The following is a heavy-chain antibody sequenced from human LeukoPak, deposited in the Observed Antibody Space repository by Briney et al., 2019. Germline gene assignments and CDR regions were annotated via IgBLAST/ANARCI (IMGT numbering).Heavy chain of an antibody. CDR2: ISYDGSNK. CDR3: ASTPPGIAVAGMGYYFDY. V-gene: IGHV3-30-3*01. CDR1: GFTFSSYA. D-gene: IGHD6-19*01. Sequence: GGSLRLSCAASGFTFSSYAMHWVRQAPGKGLEWVAVISYDGSNKYYADSVKGRFTISRDNSKNTLYLQMNSLRAEDTAVYYCASTPPGIAVAGMGYYFDYWGQGTLVTVSS. J-gene: IGHJ4*02.